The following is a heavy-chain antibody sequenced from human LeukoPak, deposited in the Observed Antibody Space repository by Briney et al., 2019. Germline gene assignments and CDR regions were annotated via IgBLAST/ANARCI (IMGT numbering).Heavy chain of an antibody. J-gene: IGHJ4*02. Sequence: GGSLRLSCAASGFTFSSYAMHWVRQAPGKGLEWVAVISYDGSNKYYADSVKGRFTISRDNSKNTLYLQMNSLRAEDTAVYYCARDLVVNSYGYGLGYWGQGTLVTVSS. CDR3: ARDLVVNSYGYGLGY. CDR1: GFTFSSYA. CDR2: ISYDGSNK. D-gene: IGHD5-18*01. V-gene: IGHV3-30*04.